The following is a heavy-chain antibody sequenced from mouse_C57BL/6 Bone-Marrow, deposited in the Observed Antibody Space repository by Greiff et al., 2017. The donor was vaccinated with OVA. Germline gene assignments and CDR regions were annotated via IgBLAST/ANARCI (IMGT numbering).Heavy chain of an antibody. Sequence: QVQLQQPGAELVKPGASVKMSCKASGYTFTSYWLTWVKQRPGQGLEWIGDIYPGSGSTNYNEKFKSKATLTVDTSSSTAYMQLSSLTSEDSAVYYCARCGNYFYYAMDYWGQGTSVTVSS. CDR1: GYTFTSYW. CDR3: ARCGNYFYYAMDY. CDR2: IYPGSGST. J-gene: IGHJ4*01. V-gene: IGHV1-55*01. D-gene: IGHD2-1*01.